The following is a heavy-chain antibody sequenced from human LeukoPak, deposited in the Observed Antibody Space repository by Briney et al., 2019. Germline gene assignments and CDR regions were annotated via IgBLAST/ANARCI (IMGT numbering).Heavy chain of an antibody. J-gene: IGHJ4*02. Sequence: SETLSLTCAVYGGSFSGYYWSWIRQPPGKGLEWIGEINHSGSTNYNPSLKSRVTISVDTSKNQFSLKLSSVTAADTAVYYCARVGALDTAMPIYYFDYWGQGTLVTVSS. CDR3: ARVGALDTAMPIYYFDY. V-gene: IGHV4-34*01. CDR2: INHSGST. CDR1: GGSFSGYY. D-gene: IGHD5-18*01.